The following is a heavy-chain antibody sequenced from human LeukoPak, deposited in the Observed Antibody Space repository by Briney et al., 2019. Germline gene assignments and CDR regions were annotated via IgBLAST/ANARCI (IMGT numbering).Heavy chain of an antibody. J-gene: IGHJ1*01. V-gene: IGHV4-59*01. CDR2: IYYSGST. D-gene: IGHD6-13*01. CDR3: ARSITSSWYGDFQH. CDR1: GGSISSYY. Sequence: SETLSPTCTVSGGSISSYYWNWIRQPPGKGLESIGYIYYSGSTNYNPSLKSRVTISVDTSKNQFSLKLSSVTAADTAVYYCARSITSSWYGDFQHWGQGTLVTVSS.